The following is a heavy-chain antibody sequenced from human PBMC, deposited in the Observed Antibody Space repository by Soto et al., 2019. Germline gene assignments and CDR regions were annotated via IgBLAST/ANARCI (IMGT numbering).Heavy chain of an antibody. CDR3: AAIYYYDSSGYPYYFDY. J-gene: IGHJ4*02. CDR1: GFTFTSSA. Sequence: ASVKVSCKASGFTFTSSAVQWVRQARGRRLEWIGWIVVGSGNTNYAQKFQERVTITRDMSTSTAYMELSSLRSEDTAVYYCAAIYYYDSSGYPYYFDYWGQGTLVTVSS. CDR2: IVVGSGNT. V-gene: IGHV1-58*01. D-gene: IGHD3-22*01.